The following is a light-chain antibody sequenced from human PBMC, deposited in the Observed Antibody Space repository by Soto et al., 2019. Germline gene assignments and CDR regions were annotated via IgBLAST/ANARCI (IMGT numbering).Light chain of an antibody. CDR2: EVS. V-gene: IGLV2-14*01. Sequence: QSALTQPASVSGSPGQSITISCTGTSSDVGGYNYVSWYQQHPGKAPKLMIYEVSNRPSGVSNRFSGSKSGNTASLTISGLQAEDEADYYCSSYTSSSTLFYVVGTGTKLTVL. CDR1: SSDVGGYNY. CDR3: SSYTSSSTLFYV. J-gene: IGLJ1*01.